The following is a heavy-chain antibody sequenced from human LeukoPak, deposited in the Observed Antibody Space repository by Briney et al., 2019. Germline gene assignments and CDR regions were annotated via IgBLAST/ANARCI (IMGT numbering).Heavy chain of an antibody. CDR2: IYYSGNT. CDR3: ARLGTATLDY. CDR1: GGSISSSSYY. D-gene: IGHD2-21*02. J-gene: IGHJ4*02. V-gene: IGHV4-39*01. Sequence: SETLSLTCTVSGGSISSSSYYRAWIRQPPGKGLEWIGNIYYSGNTYYNPSLKSLVTISVDTSKNQFSLKLTSVTAADTAVYYCARLGTATLDYWGQGALVTVSS.